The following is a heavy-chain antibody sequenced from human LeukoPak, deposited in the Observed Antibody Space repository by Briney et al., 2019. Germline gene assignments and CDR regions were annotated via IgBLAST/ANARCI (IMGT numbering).Heavy chain of an antibody. V-gene: IGHV4-34*01. Sequence: PSETLSLTCAVYGGSFSGYYWSWIRQPPGKGLEWIGEINHSGSTNYNPSLKSRVTISVDTSKNQFSLELSSVTAADTAVYYCARTFRPDSSGCYFDYWGQGTLVTVSS. J-gene: IGHJ4*02. CDR1: GGSFSGYY. CDR3: ARTFRPDSSGCYFDY. D-gene: IGHD6-19*01. CDR2: INHSGST.